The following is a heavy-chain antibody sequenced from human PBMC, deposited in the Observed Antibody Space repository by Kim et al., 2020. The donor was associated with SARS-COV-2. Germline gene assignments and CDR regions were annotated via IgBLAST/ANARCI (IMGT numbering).Heavy chain of an antibody. CDR2: IIPIFGTA. CDR3: ASPYCGGDCYSDIKGYYYYYGMDV. J-gene: IGHJ6*02. D-gene: IGHD2-21*02. Sequence: SVKVSCKASGGTFSSYAISWVRQAPGQGLEWMGGIIPIFGTANYAQKFQGRVTITADESTSTAYMELSSLRSEDTAVYYCASPYCGGDCYSDIKGYYYYYGMDVWGQGTTVTVSS. V-gene: IGHV1-69*13. CDR1: GGTFSSYA.